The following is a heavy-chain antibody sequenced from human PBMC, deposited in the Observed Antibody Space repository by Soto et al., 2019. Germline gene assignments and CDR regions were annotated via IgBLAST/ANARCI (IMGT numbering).Heavy chain of an antibody. CDR3: VRGYYYGSGSLHWFAP. D-gene: IGHD3-10*01. Sequence: QLQLQESGPGLVKPSQTLSLTCSVSGGSINNGHFYWGWIRQPPGKGLEWTGYVYFTGTTYLNPSLTSRINMSCETSKSQFCLTLSSVTAADTAVYYCVRGYYYGSGSLHWFAPWGQGTRVTVSS. J-gene: IGHJ5*02. CDR2: VYFTGTT. CDR1: GGSINNGHFY. V-gene: IGHV4-30-4*01.